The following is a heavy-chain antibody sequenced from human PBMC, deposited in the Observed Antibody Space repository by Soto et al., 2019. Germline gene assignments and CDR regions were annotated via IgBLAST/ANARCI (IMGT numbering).Heavy chain of an antibody. Sequence: GGSLRLSCAASGFTFSDYYMTWIRQAPGKGLEWVSGISWNSGSIGYADSVKGRFTISRDNAKNSLYLQMNSLRAEDTALYYCAKDKPPHNIAVRPGGFDYWGQGTLVTVSS. CDR1: GFTFSDYY. V-gene: IGHV3-9*01. CDR2: ISWNSGSI. CDR3: AKDKPPHNIAVRPGGFDY. J-gene: IGHJ4*02. D-gene: IGHD6-6*01.